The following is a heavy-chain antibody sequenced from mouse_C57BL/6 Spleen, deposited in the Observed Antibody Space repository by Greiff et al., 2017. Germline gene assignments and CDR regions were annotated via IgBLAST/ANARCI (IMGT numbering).Heavy chain of an antibody. J-gene: IGHJ4*01. CDR1: GYSITSGYY. CDR2: ISYDGSN. Sequence: DVKLQESGPGLVKPSQSLSLTCSVTGYSITSGYYWNWIRQFPGNKLEWMGYISYDGSNNYNPSLKNRISITRDTSKNQFFLKLNSVTTEDTATYYCARAGGRAMDYWGQGTSVTVSS. CDR3: ARAGGRAMDY. V-gene: IGHV3-6*01.